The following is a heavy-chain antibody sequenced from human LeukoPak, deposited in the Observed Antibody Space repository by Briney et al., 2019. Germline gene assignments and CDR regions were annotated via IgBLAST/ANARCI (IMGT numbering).Heavy chain of an antibody. D-gene: IGHD6-13*01. CDR2: IVVGSDNT. CDR3: AAPYSSTWFDY. J-gene: IGHJ4*02. Sequence: ASEKVSCKASGFTFTSRSAVQWVRQARGQRLEWIGWIVVGSDNTNYAQKFQERVTITRDMSTSTAYMELSSLRSEDTAVYYCAAPYSSTWFDYWGQGTLVTVSS. CDR1: GFTFTSRSA. V-gene: IGHV1-58*01.